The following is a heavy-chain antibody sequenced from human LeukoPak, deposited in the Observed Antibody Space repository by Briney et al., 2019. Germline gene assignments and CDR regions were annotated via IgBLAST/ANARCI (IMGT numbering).Heavy chain of an antibody. D-gene: IGHD5-18*01. V-gene: IGHV3-74*01. CDR2: INSDGSST. Sequence: GGSLRLSCAASGFTFSGYWMHWVRQAPGKGLVWVSRINSDGSSTNYADSVKGRFTISRDNAKNTLYLQMNTLRAEDTVVYYCARGGTYSSGLPGSWGQGTLVTVSS. J-gene: IGHJ5*02. CDR1: GFTFSGYW. CDR3: ARGGTYSSGLPGS.